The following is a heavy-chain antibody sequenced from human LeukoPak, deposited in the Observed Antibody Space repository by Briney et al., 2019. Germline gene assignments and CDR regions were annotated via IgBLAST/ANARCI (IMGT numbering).Heavy chain of an antibody. V-gene: IGHV3-7*01. CDR3: ARVRTEWYIDL. CDR2: MKEDGGEK. CDR1: GRIFSPYW. J-gene: IGHJ2*01. D-gene: IGHD2-8*02. Sequence: GGSLRLSCAASGRIFSPYWVTWVRQAPGMGLEWVANMKEDGGEKFYVDSVRGRFTISRDNAKNSLYLQMNSLRVEDTGVYYCARVRTEWYIDLWGRGTLVTVST.